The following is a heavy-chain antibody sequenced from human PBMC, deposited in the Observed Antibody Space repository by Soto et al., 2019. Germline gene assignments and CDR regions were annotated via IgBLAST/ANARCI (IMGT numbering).Heavy chain of an antibody. D-gene: IGHD3-9*01. J-gene: IGHJ6*02. CDR3: ARLPYYDIWTVGYYYYGMDV. CDR1: GGSFSGYY. V-gene: IGHV4-34*01. Sequence: QVQLQQWGAGLLKPSETLSLTCAVYGGSFSGYYWSWIRQPPGKGLEWIGEINHSGSTNYNPSLKSRVPISVDTSKNQFSLKLSSVTAADTSVYYCARLPYYDIWTVGYYYYGMDVWGQGTTVTVSS. CDR2: INHSGST.